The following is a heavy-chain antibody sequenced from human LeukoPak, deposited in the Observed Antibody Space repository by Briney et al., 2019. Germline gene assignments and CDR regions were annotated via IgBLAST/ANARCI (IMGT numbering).Heavy chain of an antibody. J-gene: IGHJ5*02. CDR3: AKLWYSSPWVWFDP. CDR2: ISYDGSNK. CDR1: GFTFSSYA. V-gene: IGHV3-30-3*02. Sequence: QPGGSLRLSCAASGFTFSSYAMHWVRQAPGKGLEWVAVISYDGSNKYYADSVKGRFTISRDNSKNTLYLQMNSLRAEDTAVYYCAKLWYSSPWVWFDPWGRGTLVTVSS. D-gene: IGHD6-13*01.